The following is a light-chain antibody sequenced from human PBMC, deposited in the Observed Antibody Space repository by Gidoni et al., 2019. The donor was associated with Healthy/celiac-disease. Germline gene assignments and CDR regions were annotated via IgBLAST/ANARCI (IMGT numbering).Light chain of an antibody. CDR3: LQDYNYPWT. Sequence: AIQMTQSPSSLSASVGDRVTITCRASQGIRNDLGWYQQKPGKAPKLLIYAASSLQSGVPSRFSGSGSGTDFTLTISRLQPEVFATYYCLQDYNYPWTFGQGTKVEIK. V-gene: IGKV1-6*01. J-gene: IGKJ1*01. CDR2: AAS. CDR1: QGIRND.